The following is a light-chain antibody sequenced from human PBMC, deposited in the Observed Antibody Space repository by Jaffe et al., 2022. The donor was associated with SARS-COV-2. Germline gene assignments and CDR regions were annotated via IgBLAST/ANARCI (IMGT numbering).Light chain of an antibody. CDR1: QTVTGSY. J-gene: IGKJ4*01. V-gene: IGKV3-20*01. CDR3: QQYGSSPLT. CDR2: GAS. Sequence: ENVLTQSPGTLSLSPGERASLSCRASQTVTGSYFAWYQQKLGQPPRLLIYGASNRATGVPDRFSASESGSGTDFTLTISRLEPEDFAVYYCQQYGSSPLTFGGGTKVEIK.